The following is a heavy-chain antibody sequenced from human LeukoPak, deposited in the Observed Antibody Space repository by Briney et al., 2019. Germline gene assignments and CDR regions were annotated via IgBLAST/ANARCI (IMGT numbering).Heavy chain of an antibody. CDR1: GYTFTSYG. J-gene: IGHJ6*03. CDR2: ISAYNGNT. Sequence: GASVKVSCKASGYTFTSYGISWVRQAPGQGLEWMGWISAYNGNTNYAQKLQGRVTMTTDTSTSTAYMELRSLRSDDTAVYYCARGITMVRGVIRVLYYYYYMDVWGKGTTVTISS. CDR3: ARGITMVRGVIRVLYYYYYMDV. D-gene: IGHD3-10*01. V-gene: IGHV1-18*01.